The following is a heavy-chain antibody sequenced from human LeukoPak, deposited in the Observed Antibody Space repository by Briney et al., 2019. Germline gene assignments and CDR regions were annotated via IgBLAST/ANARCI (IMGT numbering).Heavy chain of an antibody. CDR2: INSDGSST. V-gene: IGHV3-74*01. CDR3: ARVGGTYYYDSSGYYSLDY. J-gene: IGHJ4*02. Sequence: GGSLRLSCAASGFTFSSYWMHWVRQAPGKGLVWVSRINSDGSSTSYADSVKGRFTISRDNAKNTLYLQMNSLRAEDTAVYYCARVGGTYYYDSSGYYSLDYWGQGTLVTVSS. D-gene: IGHD3-22*01. CDR1: GFTFSSYW.